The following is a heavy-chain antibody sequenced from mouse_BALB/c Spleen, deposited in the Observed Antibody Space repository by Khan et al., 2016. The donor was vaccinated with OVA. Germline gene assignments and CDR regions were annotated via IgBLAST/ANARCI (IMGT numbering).Heavy chain of an antibody. CDR3: SRGDYHGRGYFDV. Sequence: EVELVESGGGLVKPGGSLELSCAASGLTFSIYAMSWVRQTPEKRLEWVASISTGGSNYYVHSVKGRFTISRDNARNMLYLRMSSLRAEDTAMYYCSRGDYHGRGYFDVWGAGTLVTVSS. V-gene: IGHV5-6-5*01. J-gene: IGHJ1*01. D-gene: IGHD1-2*01. CDR1: GLTFSIYA. CDR2: ISTGGSN.